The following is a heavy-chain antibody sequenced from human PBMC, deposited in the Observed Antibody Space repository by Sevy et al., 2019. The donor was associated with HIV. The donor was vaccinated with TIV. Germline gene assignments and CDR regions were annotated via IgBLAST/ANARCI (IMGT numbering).Heavy chain of an antibody. D-gene: IGHD3-10*01. CDR3: ARGGFYLGSEDYYGKAGYDS. J-gene: IGHJ4*02. CDR1: GFSFNDYA. CDR2: INWDGSEK. V-gene: IGHV3-9*01. Sequence: GGSLRLSCATSGFSFNDYAMHWVRQAPGKGLEWVSGINWDGSEKDYADSVEGRFTISRNNDKKSLYLQMSSLRREDTALYFCARGGFYLGSEDYYGKAGYDSWGPGTVVTVSS.